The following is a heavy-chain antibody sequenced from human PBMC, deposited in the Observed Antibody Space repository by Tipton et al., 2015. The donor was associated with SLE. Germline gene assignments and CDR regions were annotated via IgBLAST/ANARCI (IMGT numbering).Heavy chain of an antibody. V-gene: IGHV4-59*11. CDR2: ISYSGST. CDR3: ARRRIGMADRYFDL. CDR1: GGSTSGHY. Sequence: TLSLTCTVSGGSTSGHYWSWIRQPPGKGLEWIGYISYSGSTKYNPSLKSRVTISVDTSNNQFSLKLSSVTAADTAVYYCARRRIGMADRYFDLWGRGTLVTVSS. D-gene: IGHD6-19*01. J-gene: IGHJ2*01.